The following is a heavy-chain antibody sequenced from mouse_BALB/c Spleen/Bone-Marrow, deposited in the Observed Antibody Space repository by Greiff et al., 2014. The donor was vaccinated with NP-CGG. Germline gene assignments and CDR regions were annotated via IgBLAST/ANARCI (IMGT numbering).Heavy chain of an antibody. J-gene: IGHJ3*01. CDR1: GYTFTNYV. CDR3: ARVYYGYDGTSSWFAY. CDR2: INPYNDGT. V-gene: IGHV1-14*01. Sequence: VQLQQSGPELVKPGASVKMSCKASGYTFTNYVMHWVKQKPGQGLEWIGYINPYNDGTKYNEKFKGKATLTPDKSSSTAYMDLSSLTSEDSAVYYCARVYYGYDGTSSWFAYWGQGTLVTVSA. D-gene: IGHD2-2*01.